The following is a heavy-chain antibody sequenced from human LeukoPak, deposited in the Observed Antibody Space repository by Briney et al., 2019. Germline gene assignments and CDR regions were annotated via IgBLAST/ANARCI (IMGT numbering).Heavy chain of an antibody. CDR3: AKDRRACSSSSCYYRFDY. CDR1: EFTFSSYA. J-gene: IGHJ4*02. Sequence: PGGSLRLSCAASEFTFSSYAMSWVRQAPGKGLGWVSAISDSGGSTYYADSVKGRFTVSRDNSKNTMYLQMNSLRAEDTAVYYCAKDRRACSSSSCYYRFDYWGQGTLVTISS. D-gene: IGHD2-2*01. V-gene: IGHV3-23*01. CDR2: ISDSGGST.